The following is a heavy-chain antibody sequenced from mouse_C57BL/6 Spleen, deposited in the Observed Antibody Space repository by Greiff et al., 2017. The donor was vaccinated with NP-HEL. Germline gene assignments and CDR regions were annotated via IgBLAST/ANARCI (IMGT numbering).Heavy chain of an antibody. V-gene: IGHV1-81*01. CDR3: ARDGFITTVGRDFDY. J-gene: IGHJ2*01. D-gene: IGHD1-1*01. Sequence: QVQLQQSGAELARPGASVKLSFKASGYTFTSYGISWVKQRTGQGLEWIGEIYPRSGNTYYNEKFKGKATLTADKSSSTAYMELRSLTSEDSAVYFCARDGFITTVGRDFDYWGQGTTLTVSS. CDR2: IYPRSGNT. CDR1: GYTFTSYG.